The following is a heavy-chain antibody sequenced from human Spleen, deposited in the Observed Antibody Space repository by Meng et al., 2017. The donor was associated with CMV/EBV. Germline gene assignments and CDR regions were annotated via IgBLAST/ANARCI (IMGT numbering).Heavy chain of an antibody. CDR2: IHHSGSA. CDR3: ASFDHIPRRNYFDY. V-gene: IGHV4-30-4*01. D-gene: IGHD2-21*01. CDR1: GGSMSSGNYY. Sequence: QVQLQESGPGLVEPSQTLSPTCTVSGGSMSSGNYYWSWIRQPPGKGLEWIGYIHHSGSAYYNPSLKSRVSISVDTSKNQFSLNLNSMTAADTAVYYCASFDHIPRRNYFDYWGQGTLVTASS. J-gene: IGHJ4*02.